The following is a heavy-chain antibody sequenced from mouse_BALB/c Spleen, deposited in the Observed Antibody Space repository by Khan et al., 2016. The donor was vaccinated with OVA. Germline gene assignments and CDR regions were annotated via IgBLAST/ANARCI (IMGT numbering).Heavy chain of an antibody. J-gene: IGHJ1*01. CDR2: INTYTGEP. V-gene: IGHV9-1*02. CDR3: ARIRNYWYFDV. CDR1: EYTFTNYG. Sequence: QIQLVQSGPELKKPGETVKISCKAFEYTFTNYGMNWVKQAPGKALKWLGWINTYTGEPTYADDFKGRFAFSLETSASTAYLQINNLKNDDMATYFCARIRNYWYFDVWGAGTTVTVSS.